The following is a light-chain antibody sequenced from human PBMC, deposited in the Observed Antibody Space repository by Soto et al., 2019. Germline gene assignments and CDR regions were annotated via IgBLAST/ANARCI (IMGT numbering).Light chain of an antibody. CDR1: QGIKNW. J-gene: IGKJ5*01. Sequence: DIQMTQSPSYVSASVGDRVTITCRASQGIKNWLAWYQQKPGKAPNLLIYTGSSLQSGVPSRFSGSGSGTEFTLTISSLQPEDFATYYCLQHNSYPSITFGQGTRLEIK. CDR3: LQHNSYPSIT. V-gene: IGKV1-17*03. CDR2: TGS.